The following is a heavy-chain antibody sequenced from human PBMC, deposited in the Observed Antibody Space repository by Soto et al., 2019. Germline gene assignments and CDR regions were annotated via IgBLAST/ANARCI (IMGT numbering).Heavy chain of an antibody. CDR2: ISGSGGST. V-gene: IGHV3-23*01. CDR3: AKDEYCSGGSCYSYYYYYGMDV. D-gene: IGHD2-15*01. Sequence: GGSLRLSCAASGFTFGSYAMSWVRQAPGKGLEWVSAISGSGGSTYYADSVKGRFTISRDNSKNTLYLQMNSLRAEDTAVYYCAKDEYCSGGSCYSYYYYYGMDVWGQGTTVTVS. CDR1: GFTFGSYA. J-gene: IGHJ6*02.